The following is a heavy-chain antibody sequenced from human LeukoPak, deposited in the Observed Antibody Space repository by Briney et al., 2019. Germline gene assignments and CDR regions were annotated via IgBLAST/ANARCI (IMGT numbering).Heavy chain of an antibody. CDR2: ISYDGSNK. J-gene: IGHJ4*02. D-gene: IGHD3-22*01. V-gene: IGHV3-30-3*01. Sequence: GGSLRLSCAASGFTFSSYWMSWVRQAPGKGLEWVAVISYDGSNKYYADSVKGRFTISRDNSKNTLYLQMNSLRAEDTAVYYCARGSDYYDSSGYYWFDYWGQGTLVTVSS. CDR3: ARGSDYYDSSGYYWFDY. CDR1: GFTFSSYW.